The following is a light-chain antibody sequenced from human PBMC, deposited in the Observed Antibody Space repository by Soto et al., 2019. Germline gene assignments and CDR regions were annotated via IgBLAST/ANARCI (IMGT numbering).Light chain of an antibody. J-gene: IGKJ2*01. CDR3: QQYKSFPYT. Sequence: DIQMTQSPSSLSASVGDRVTITRRASQGINNYLAWFQQKPGKGPKSLIYDASILQSGVPSKFSGSGSGADFTLTISSLQPEDFATYYCQQYKSFPYTFGQGTKLEIK. V-gene: IGKV1-16*02. CDR1: QGINNY. CDR2: DAS.